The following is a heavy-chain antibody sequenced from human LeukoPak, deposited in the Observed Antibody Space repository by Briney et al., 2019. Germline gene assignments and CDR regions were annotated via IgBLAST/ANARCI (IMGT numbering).Heavy chain of an antibody. D-gene: IGHD3-22*01. Sequence: EASVKVSCKASGYTFTSYDINWVRQAPGQGLEWMGWMNPNSGNTGYAQKFQGRVTMTRNTSISTAYMELSSLRSEDTAVYYCARGMSGLAHYYDSSGYNYWGQGTLVTVSS. CDR1: GYTFTSYD. V-gene: IGHV1-8*01. CDR3: ARGMSGLAHYYDSSGYNY. CDR2: MNPNSGNT. J-gene: IGHJ4*02.